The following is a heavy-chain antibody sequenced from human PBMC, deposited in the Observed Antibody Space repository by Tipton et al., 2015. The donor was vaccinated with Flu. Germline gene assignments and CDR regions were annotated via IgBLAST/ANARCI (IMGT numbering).Heavy chain of an antibody. CDR1: GGSITSSSYY. V-gene: IGHV4-39*07. Sequence: TLSLTCTVSGGSITSSSYYWGWIRQPPGKGLEWIGSIYYSGSTYYNPSLKSRVTISLDTSKNQFSLKLSSVTAADTAVYYCARDHLSGWAYYYYGMDVWGQGTTVTVSS. D-gene: IGHD6-19*01. J-gene: IGHJ6*02. CDR3: ARDHLSGWAYYYYGMDV. CDR2: IYYSGST.